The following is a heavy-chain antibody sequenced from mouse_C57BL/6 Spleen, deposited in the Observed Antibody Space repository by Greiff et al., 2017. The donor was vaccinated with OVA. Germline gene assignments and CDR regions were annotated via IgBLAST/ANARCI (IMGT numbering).Heavy chain of an antibody. J-gene: IGHJ2*01. Sequence: VHVKQSGAELVKPGASVKLSCTASGFNIKDYYMHWVKQRPEQGLEWIGRIDPEDGETKYAQKFQGKATITADTSSNTAYLQLSSLTSEDTAVYYCARGGDVGFDYWGQGTTLTVSS. CDR2: IDPEDGET. CDR3: ARGGDVGFDY. V-gene: IGHV14-2*01. CDR1: GFNIKDYY.